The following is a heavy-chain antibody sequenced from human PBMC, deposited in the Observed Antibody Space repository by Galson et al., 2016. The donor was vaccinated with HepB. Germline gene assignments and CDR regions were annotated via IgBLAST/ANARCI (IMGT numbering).Heavy chain of an antibody. Sequence: SLRLSCAASGLTFSNAWMSWVRQAPGKGLEWVGRIRSKTEGGTTEYAAPVKGRFTISRDDSRNTLYLQMNSLTTEDTAVYYCTTGTPGDVWGQGTTVTVSS. CDR2: IRSKTEGGTT. CDR1: GLTFSNAW. V-gene: IGHV3-15*01. J-gene: IGHJ6*02. D-gene: IGHD1-1*01. CDR3: TTGTPGDV.